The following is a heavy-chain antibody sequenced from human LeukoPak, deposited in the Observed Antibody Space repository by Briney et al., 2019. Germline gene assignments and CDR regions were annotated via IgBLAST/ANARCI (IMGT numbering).Heavy chain of an antibody. D-gene: IGHD3-10*01. V-gene: IGHV1-2*02. CDR1: GYTFTGYY. CDR2: INPNSGGT. J-gene: IGHJ4*02. CDR3: ARVHYYGSGSYYLYYFDY. Sequence: ASVKVSCKASGYTFTGYYMHWVRQAPGQGLEWMGWINPNSGGTNYAQKFQGRVTMIRDTSISTAYMELSRLRSDDTAVYYCARVHYYGSGSYYLYYFDYWGQGTLVTVSS.